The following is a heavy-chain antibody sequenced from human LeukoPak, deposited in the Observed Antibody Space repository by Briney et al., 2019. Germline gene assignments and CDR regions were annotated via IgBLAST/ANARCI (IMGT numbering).Heavy chain of an antibody. CDR3: SRSGYCTNGVCYINYYGMDV. D-gene: IGHD2-8*01. CDR2: ISYDGSNE. V-gene: IGHV3-30*03. J-gene: IGHJ6*02. Sequence: GRSLRLSCAASGFTFSSYGMHWVRQAPGKGLERVAVISYDGSNEYYADSVKGRFTISRDNSKNTLYLQMNSLRAEDAAVYYCSRSGYCTNGVCYINYYGMDVWGQGTTVTVSS. CDR1: GFTFSSYG.